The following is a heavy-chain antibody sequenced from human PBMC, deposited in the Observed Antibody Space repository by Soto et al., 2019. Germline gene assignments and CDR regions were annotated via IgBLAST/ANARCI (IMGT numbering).Heavy chain of an antibody. Sequence: XXALKVSAQGCECTFLNEVTASVRKMPGKGLQWMGLTHPGNSESRYSPSIQGQVTMSADKSISTAYLQWSSLKASDTAMYYCARHCGGSCYSSGAMDVWGQGTTVTVSS. CDR1: ECTFLNEV. D-gene: IGHD2-15*01. CDR3: ARHCGGSCYSSGAMDV. CDR2: THPGNSES. V-gene: IGHV5-51*01. J-gene: IGHJ6*02.